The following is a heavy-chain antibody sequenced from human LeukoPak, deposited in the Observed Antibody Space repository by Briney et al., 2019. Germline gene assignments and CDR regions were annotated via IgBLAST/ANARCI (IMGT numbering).Heavy chain of an antibody. CDR1: GYTCTSYG. V-gene: IGHV1-18*01. CDR3: ARTEDYDSSGYYSGY. D-gene: IGHD3-22*01. Sequence: ASVKVSCKASGYTCTSYGISWVRQAPGQGLEWMGWISAYNGNTNYAQKLQGRVTMTTDTSTSTAYMELRSLRSDDTAVYYCARTEDYDSSGYYSGYWGQGTLVTVSS. CDR2: ISAYNGNT. J-gene: IGHJ4*02.